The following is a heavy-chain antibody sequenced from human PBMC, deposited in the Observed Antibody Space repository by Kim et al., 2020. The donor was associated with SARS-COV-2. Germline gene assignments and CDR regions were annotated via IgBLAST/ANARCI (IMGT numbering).Heavy chain of an antibody. Sequence: SETLSLTCTVSGGSISSSSYYWGWIRQPPGKGLEWIGSIYYSGSTYYNPSLKSRVTISVDTSKNQFSLKLSSVTAADTAVYYCARRYYYDSSGYYDYWGQGTLVTVSS. CDR2: IYYSGST. J-gene: IGHJ4*02. V-gene: IGHV4-39*01. CDR3: ARRYYYDSSGYYDY. CDR1: GGSISSSSYY. D-gene: IGHD3-22*01.